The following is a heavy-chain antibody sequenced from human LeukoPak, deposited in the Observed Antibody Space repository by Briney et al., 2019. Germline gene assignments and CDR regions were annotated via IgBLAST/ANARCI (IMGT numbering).Heavy chain of an antibody. CDR2: ISSSSSTI. CDR3: ARADLYYYYYYMDV. CDR1: GFTFSSYS. Sequence: GSLRLSCAASGFTFSSYSMNWVRQAPGKGLEWVSYISSSSSTIYYADSVKGRFTISRDNAKNSLYLQMNSLRDEDTAVYYCARADLYYYYYYMDVWGKGTTVTVSS. J-gene: IGHJ6*03. V-gene: IGHV3-48*02.